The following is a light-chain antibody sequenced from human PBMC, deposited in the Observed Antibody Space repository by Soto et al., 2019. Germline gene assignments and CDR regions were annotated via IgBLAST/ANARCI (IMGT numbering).Light chain of an antibody. Sequence: LTQPASVSGSPGQSITISCSGTSSDIGSYDHVAWYQQFPGKSPKLIIYAVSDRPSGVSDRFSGSKSGISASLTISGLQTEDEADYYCISYTDRQSDLFGTGTKVTVL. CDR3: ISYTDRQSDL. CDR2: AVS. V-gene: IGLV2-14*03. J-gene: IGLJ1*01. CDR1: SSDIGSYDH.